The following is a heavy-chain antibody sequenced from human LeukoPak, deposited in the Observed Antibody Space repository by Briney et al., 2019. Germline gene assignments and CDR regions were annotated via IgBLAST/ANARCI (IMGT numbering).Heavy chain of an antibody. CDR2: ISWNSGSI. D-gene: IGHD5-18*01. V-gene: IGHV3-9*03. CDR3: ARGGYSYGRSKFDY. CDR1: GFTFDDYA. Sequence: SGGSLRLSCAASGFTFDDYAMHWVRQALGKGLEWVSGISWNSGSIGYADSVKGRFTISRDNAKNSLYLQMNSLRAEDMALYYCARGGYSYGRSKFDYWGQGTLVTVSS. J-gene: IGHJ4*02.